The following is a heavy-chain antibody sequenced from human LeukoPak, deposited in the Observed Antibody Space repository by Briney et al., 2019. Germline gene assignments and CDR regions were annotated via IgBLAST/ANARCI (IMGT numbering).Heavy chain of an antibody. CDR2: IYYSGST. D-gene: IGHD3-10*01. V-gene: IGHV4-4*02. J-gene: IGHJ2*01. CDR1: GGSISSSNW. Sequence: SGTLSLTCAVSGGSISSSNWWSWVRQPPGKGLEWIGSIYYSGSTYYNPSLKSRVTISVDTSKNQFSLKLSSVTAADTAVYYCARPYGSGSYFDLWGRGTLVTVSS. CDR3: ARPYGSGSYFDL.